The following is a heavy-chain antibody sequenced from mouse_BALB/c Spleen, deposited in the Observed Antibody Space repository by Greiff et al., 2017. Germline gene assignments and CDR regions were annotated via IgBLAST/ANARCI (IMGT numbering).Heavy chain of an antibody. V-gene: IGHV1S29*02. CDR1: GYTFTDYN. Sequence: EVKLQESGPELVKPGASVKISCKASGYTFTDYNMHWVKQSHGKSLEWIGYIYPYNGGTGYNQKFKSKATLTVDNSSSTAYMELRSLTSEDSAVYYCARSGYDYEGFAYWGQGTLVTVSP. J-gene: IGHJ3*01. CDR3: ARSGYDYEGFAY. D-gene: IGHD2-4*01. CDR2: IYPYNGGT.